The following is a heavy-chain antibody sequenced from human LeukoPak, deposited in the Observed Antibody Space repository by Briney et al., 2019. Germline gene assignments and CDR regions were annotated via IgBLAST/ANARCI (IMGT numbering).Heavy chain of an antibody. Sequence: GASVKVSFKASGGTFSSYAINWVRQAPGQGLEWMGGIIPIFGTPNYAQRFRGKVTLTTDESTSTAYMELSSLTSEDTAVYYCARAYDSIRYYFDSWGQGTLVTVSP. CDR3: ARAYDSIRYYFDS. V-gene: IGHV1-69*05. CDR1: GGTFSSYA. CDR2: IIPIFGTP. J-gene: IGHJ4*02. D-gene: IGHD3-22*01.